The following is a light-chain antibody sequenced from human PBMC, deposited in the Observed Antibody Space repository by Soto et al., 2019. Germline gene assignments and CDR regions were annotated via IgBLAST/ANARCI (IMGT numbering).Light chain of an antibody. CDR3: QHCGSSSKT. V-gene: IGKV1-5*03. CDR1: QTINSW. CDR2: KAS. Sequence: DIQMTQSPSTLSGSLGDRVTLTCRASQTINSWLAWYRQRPGKAPKLLIYKASTLASGVASRFSGSGSGTEFTLTIKSLQPDDVATYCCQHCGSSSKTFGQGTKLDVK. J-gene: IGKJ1*01.